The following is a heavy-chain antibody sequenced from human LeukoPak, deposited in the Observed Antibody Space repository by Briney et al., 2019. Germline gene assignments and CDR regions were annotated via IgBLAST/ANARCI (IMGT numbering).Heavy chain of an antibody. V-gene: IGHV3-74*01. Sequence: GGSLRLSCAASGFTFSSYWMHWLRQEPWKGLVWVSRISTDGSSRSYADSVKGRFTISRDNGKNTLYLQMNSLRAEDTAVYYCASYLTSIPSGMDVWGQGATVTVSS. CDR3: ASYLTSIPSGMDV. D-gene: IGHD2/OR15-2a*01. CDR2: ISTDGSSR. J-gene: IGHJ6*02. CDR1: GFTFSSYW.